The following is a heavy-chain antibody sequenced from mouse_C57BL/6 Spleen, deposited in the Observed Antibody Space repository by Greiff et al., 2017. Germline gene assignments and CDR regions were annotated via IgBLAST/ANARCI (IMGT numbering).Heavy chain of an antibody. CDR1: GYTFTDYY. CDR3: ARGYFDY. V-gene: IGHV1-26*01. J-gene: IGHJ2*01. Sequence: VQLQQSGPELVKPGASVKISCKASGYTFTDYYMNWVKQSHGKSLEWIGDINPNNGGTSYNQKFKGKATLTVDKSSSTAYMELRSLTSEDSAFYYCARGYFDYWGQGTTLTVSS. CDR2: INPNNGGT.